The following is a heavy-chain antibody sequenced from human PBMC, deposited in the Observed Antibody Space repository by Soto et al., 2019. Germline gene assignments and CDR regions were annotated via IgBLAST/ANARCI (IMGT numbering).Heavy chain of an antibody. Sequence: QVQLVESGGGVVQPGRSLRLSCAASEFTFNRHAMHWVRQAPGKGLELVAVISHDGRFKYYADSVKGRCTISRDNSMNTLDLQMNSLRAEETAIYFCARVSGHVYATLHGPFDYWGQGTLVTVSS. V-gene: IGHV3-30*04. J-gene: IGHJ4*02. CDR1: EFTFNRHA. CDR2: ISHDGRFK. CDR3: ARVSGHVYATLHGPFDY. D-gene: IGHD2-8*01.